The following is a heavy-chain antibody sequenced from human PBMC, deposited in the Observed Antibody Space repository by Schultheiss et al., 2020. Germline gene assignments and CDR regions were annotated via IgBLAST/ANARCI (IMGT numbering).Heavy chain of an antibody. CDR3: ARQGYGDYVSHFQH. V-gene: IGHV4-34*01. D-gene: IGHD4-17*01. CDR2: IYYSGST. CDR1: GGSFSGYY. Sequence: SETLSLTCAVYGGSFSGYYWSWIRQPPGKGLEWIGSIYYSGSTYYNPSLKSRVTISVDTSKNQFSLKLSSVTAADTAVYYCARQGYGDYVSHFQHWGQGTLVTVSS. J-gene: IGHJ1*01.